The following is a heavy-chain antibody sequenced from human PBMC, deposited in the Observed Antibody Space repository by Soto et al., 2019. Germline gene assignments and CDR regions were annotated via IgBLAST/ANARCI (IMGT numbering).Heavy chain of an antibody. CDR3: ARQMCPSEGYPKFDY. J-gene: IGHJ4*02. CDR2: ISYDGSNK. D-gene: IGHD5-12*01. Sequence: GGSLRLSCAASGFTFSSYAMHWVRQAPGKGLEWVAVISYDGSNKYYADSVKGRFTISRDNSKNPLYLHMNSLRAEDTAVYYCARQMCPSEGYPKFDYWGQGTLVTVSS. CDR1: GFTFSSYA. V-gene: IGHV3-30-3*01.